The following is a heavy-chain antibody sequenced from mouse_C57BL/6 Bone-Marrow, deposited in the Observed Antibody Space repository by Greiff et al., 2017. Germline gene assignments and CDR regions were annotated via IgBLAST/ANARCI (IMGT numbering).Heavy chain of an antibody. J-gene: IGHJ4*01. Sequence: EVQRVESGGDLVKPGGSLKLSCAASGFTFSSYGMSWVRQTPDKRLEWVATISSGGSYTYYPDSVKGRFNISRDNAKNTLYLQMSSLKSEDTAMYYCARQGVTHFWYAMDYWGQGTSVTVSS. V-gene: IGHV5-6*01. D-gene: IGHD2-2*01. CDR3: ARQGVTHFWYAMDY. CDR2: ISSGGSYT. CDR1: GFTFSSYG.